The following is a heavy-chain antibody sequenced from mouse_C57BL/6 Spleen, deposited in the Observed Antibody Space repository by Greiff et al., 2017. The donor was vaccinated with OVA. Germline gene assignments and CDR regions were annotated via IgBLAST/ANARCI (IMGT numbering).Heavy chain of an antibody. J-gene: IGHJ2*01. CDR2: IDPSDSET. CDR1: GYTFTSYW. D-gene: IGHD1-1*01. V-gene: IGHV1-52*01. Sequence: VQLQQPGAELVRPGSSVKLSCKASGYTFTSYWMHWVKQRPIQGLEWIGNIDPSDSETHYNQKFKDKAPLTVDKSSSTAYLQLSNLTTYDSAVYYCASSTDYWGQGTTLTVSS. CDR3: ASSTDY.